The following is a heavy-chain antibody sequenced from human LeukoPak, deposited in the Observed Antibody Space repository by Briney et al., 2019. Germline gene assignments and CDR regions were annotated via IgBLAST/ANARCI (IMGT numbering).Heavy chain of an antibody. D-gene: IGHD6-19*01. CDR2: IYPGDSDT. Sequence: GESLKISCKGSGYSFTSYWIGWVRQMPGKGLEWMGIIYPGDSDTRYSPSFQGQVTISADKSISTAYLQWSSLKASDTAMYYCARRTVGAVAGDAFDIWGQGTMVTVSS. J-gene: IGHJ3*02. CDR1: GYSFTSYW. V-gene: IGHV5-51*01. CDR3: ARRTVGAVAGDAFDI.